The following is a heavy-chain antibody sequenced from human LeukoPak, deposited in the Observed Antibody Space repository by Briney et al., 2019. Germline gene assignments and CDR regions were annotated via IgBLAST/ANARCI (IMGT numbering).Heavy chain of an antibody. Sequence: SETLSLTCTVSGASISSYYWSWIRQPPGKGLDWIGYIYYSGSTNYNPSLKSRVTISVDTSKNQFSLKLSSVTAADTAVYYCARGGDLRYSSSWYGMDVWGQGTTVTVSS. V-gene: IGHV4-59*01. J-gene: IGHJ6*02. CDR2: IYYSGST. CDR1: GASISSYY. CDR3: ARGGDLRYSSSWYGMDV. D-gene: IGHD6-13*01.